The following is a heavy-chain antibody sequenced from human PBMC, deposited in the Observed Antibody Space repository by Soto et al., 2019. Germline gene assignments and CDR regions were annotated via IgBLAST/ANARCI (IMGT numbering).Heavy chain of an antibody. V-gene: IGHV1-18*01. Sequence: ASVKVSCKASGYTFTSYGISWVRQAPGQGLEWMGWISAYNGNTNYAQKLQGRVTMTTDTSTSTAYMELRSLRSDDTAVYYCARFGGVAYPGVAAAGHNWLEPWGQGTLVTVSS. CDR2: ISAYNGNT. CDR1: GYTFTSYG. CDR3: ARFGGVAYPGVAAAGHNWLEP. D-gene: IGHD6-13*01. J-gene: IGHJ5*02.